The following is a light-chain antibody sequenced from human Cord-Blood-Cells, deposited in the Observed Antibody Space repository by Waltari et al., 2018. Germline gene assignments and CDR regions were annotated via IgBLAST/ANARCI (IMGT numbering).Light chain of an antibody. CDR3: QQSYSTPLT. CDR2: AAS. CDR1: QSISSH. V-gene: IGKV1-39*01. Sequence: DIQMTQSPSTLSASVGDRVNITCRASQSISSHLNWYQQKPGKAPKLLIYAASSLQSGVPARFSSSGSGTDYTLTISSLQPEDVAAYYCQQSYSTPLTFGGGTKVEIK. J-gene: IGKJ4*01.